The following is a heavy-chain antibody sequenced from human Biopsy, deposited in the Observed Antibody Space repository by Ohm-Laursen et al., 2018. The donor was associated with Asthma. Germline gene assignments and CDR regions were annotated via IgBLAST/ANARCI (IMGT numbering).Heavy chain of an antibody. Sequence: GASVKVSCKASGYNFISSAIHWVRQAPGQRLEWMGWVNTGNGDTEYSQKFQGRVTITRDTSASTAYMELRSLRSEDTATYYCARTYYDFLTGQVKDVFGVWGQGTMVTVSS. CDR2: VNTGNGDT. V-gene: IGHV1-3*04. CDR1: GYNFISSA. CDR3: ARTYYDFLTGQVKDVFGV. D-gene: IGHD3-9*01. J-gene: IGHJ3*01.